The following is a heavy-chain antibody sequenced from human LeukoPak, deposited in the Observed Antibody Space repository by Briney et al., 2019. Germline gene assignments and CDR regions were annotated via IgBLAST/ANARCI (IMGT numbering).Heavy chain of an antibody. CDR3: ARGGTTATTIFY. D-gene: IGHD1-1*01. CDR1: GGSISSYY. J-gene: IGHJ4*02. CDR2: ISYSGST. V-gene: IGHV4-59*12. Sequence: SETLSLTCTVSGGSISSYYWSWIRQPPGKGLEWIGYISYSGSTNYNPSLKSRVTMSLDTSKNQFSLKLSSVTAADTAVYYCARGGTTATTIFYWGQGTLVTVSS.